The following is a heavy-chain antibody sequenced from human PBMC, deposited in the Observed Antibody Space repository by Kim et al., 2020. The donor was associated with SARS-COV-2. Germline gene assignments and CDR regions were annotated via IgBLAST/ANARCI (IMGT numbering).Heavy chain of an antibody. CDR2: ISYDGSNK. Sequence: GGSLRLSCAASGFTFSSYGMHWVRQAPGKGLERVAVISYDGSNKYYADSVKGRFTISRDNTKNTLYLQMNSLRAEETAVYYCAKDRGYCSGGSCYGYYYYAMDVWGKGTTVTVSS. J-gene: IGHJ6*04. CDR3: AKDRGYCSGGSCYGYYYYAMDV. CDR1: GFTFSSYG. D-gene: IGHD2-15*01. V-gene: IGHV3-30*18.